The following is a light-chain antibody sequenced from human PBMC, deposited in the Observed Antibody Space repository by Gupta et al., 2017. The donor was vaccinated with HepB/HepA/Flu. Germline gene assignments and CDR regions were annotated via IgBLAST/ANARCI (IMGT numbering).Light chain of an antibody. V-gene: IGKV3-15*01. CDR2: DAS. Sequence: ETALPPSPATLAVSPGERATLSCRASQSVSSKLAWYQQKPGQAPRLLIYDASTRATGIPARFSGSGSGTEFTLTISSLQSEDFAVYYCQQYNNWPPITFGQGTRLEIK. J-gene: IGKJ5*01. CDR3: QQYNNWPPIT. CDR1: QSVSSK.